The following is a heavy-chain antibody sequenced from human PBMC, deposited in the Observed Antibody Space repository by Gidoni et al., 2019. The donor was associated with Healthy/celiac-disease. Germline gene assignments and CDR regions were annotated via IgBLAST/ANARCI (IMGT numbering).Heavy chain of an antibody. CDR1: CGSVSSGSYY. D-gene: IGHD2-2*01. CDR3: ARDAVVPAASYGMDV. V-gene: IGHV4-61*01. Sequence: QVQLQESGPGLVKPSETLSLTCAVSCGSVSSGSYYWSWTRLPPGKGLEWIGYIYYSGSTSYNPSLKSRVTIAVDTSKNQFSLKLSSVTAADTAVYYCARDAVVPAASYGMDVWGQGTTVTVSS. CDR2: IYYSGST. J-gene: IGHJ6*02.